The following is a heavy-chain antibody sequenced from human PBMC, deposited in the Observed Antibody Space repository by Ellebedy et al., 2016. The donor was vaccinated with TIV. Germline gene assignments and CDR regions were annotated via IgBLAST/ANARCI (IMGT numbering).Heavy chain of an antibody. J-gene: IGHJ4*02. CDR2: ITWNSGAI. D-gene: IGHD3-22*01. CDR1: GFTFDDYA. Sequence: SLKISXAASGFTFDDYAMHWVRQAPGKGLEWVSSITWNSGAIDYVDSVKGRFTISRDNAKNSLYLQMNSLRAEDTALYHCARAAEYYDGSAYYPHYFDYWGQGILVTVSA. CDR3: ARAAEYYDGSAYYPHYFDY. V-gene: IGHV3-9*01.